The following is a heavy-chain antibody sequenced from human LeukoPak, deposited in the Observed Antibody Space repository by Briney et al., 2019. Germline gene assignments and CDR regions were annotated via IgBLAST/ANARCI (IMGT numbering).Heavy chain of an antibody. CDR2: ISSSSSYI. Sequence: GGSLRLSCAASGFTFSVYGLNWVRQAPGKGLEWVSSISSSSSYIYYGDSVKGRFTISRDNAKKSLYLQMNSLRAEDTAVYYCARESLPQVYDFWSGPPRDWFDPWGQGTLVTVSS. V-gene: IGHV3-21*01. D-gene: IGHD3-3*01. CDR3: ARESLPQVYDFWSGPPRDWFDP. CDR1: GFTFSVYG. J-gene: IGHJ5*02.